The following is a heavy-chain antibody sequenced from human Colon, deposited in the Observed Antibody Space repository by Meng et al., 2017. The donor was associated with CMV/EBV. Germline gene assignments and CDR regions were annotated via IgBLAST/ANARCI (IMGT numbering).Heavy chain of an antibody. J-gene: IGHJ4*02. V-gene: IGHV3-30*02. CDR3: ARDWYDASGYSHQIDY. CDR2: ARYDRSDN. D-gene: IGHD3-22*01. Sequence: GFTFSSFGMHWVRQAPGKGLEWVAFARYDRSDNYYADSVKGRFTISRDNPMDTLYLQMNRLTTEDTAVYYCARDWYDASGYSHQIDYWGQGTLVTVSS. CDR1: GFTFSSFG.